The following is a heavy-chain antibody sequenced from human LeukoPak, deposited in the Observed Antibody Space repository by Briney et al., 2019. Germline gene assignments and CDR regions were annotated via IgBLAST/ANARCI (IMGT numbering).Heavy chain of an antibody. CDR2: IKQDGSEK. V-gene: IGHV3-7*04. CDR1: GFTFSTYW. J-gene: IGHJ4*02. CDR3: ARGHYYFDY. Sequence: GGSLRLSCAASGFTFSTYWMSWVRQAPGKGLEWVANIKQDGSEKYYVDSVKGRFTIPRDNAKNSVYLQMNSLRGEDTAVYYCARGHYYFDYWGQGTLVTVSS.